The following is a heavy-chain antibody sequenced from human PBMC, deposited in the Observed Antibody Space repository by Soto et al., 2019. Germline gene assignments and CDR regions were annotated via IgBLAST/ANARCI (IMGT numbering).Heavy chain of an antibody. D-gene: IGHD1-26*01. Sequence: QPGGSLRLSCAASGFTFSSYSMNWVRQAPGKGLEWVSYISSSSSTIYYADSVKGRFTISRDNAKNSLYLQMNSLRDEDTAVYYCARHGGIVGATILNYYYGMDVWGQGTTVTVSS. CDR3: ARHGGIVGATILNYYYGMDV. CDR2: ISSSSSTI. J-gene: IGHJ6*02. CDR1: GFTFSSYS. V-gene: IGHV3-48*02.